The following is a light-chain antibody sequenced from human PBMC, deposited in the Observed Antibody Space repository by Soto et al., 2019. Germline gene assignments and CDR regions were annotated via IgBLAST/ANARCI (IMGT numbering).Light chain of an antibody. V-gene: IGLV2-8*01. CDR1: SSDVGGYNF. Sequence: QSALTQPPSASGSPGQSVTISCTGTSSDVGGYNFVSWYQQHPGKAPKLMIYEVTKRRSGVPDRFSDSKSGNTASLTVSGLQAEDEADYYCSSYAGSSNLVFGGGTKLTVL. CDR3: SSYAGSSNLV. CDR2: EVT. J-gene: IGLJ2*01.